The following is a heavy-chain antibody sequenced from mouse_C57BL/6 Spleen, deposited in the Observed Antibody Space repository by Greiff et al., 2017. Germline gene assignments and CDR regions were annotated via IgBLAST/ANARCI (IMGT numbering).Heavy chain of an antibody. D-gene: IGHD1-1*01. Sequence: QVHVKQPGAELVMPGASVKLSCKASGYTFTSYWMHWVKQRPGQGLEWIGEIDPSDSYTNYNQKFKGKSTLTVDKSSSAAYMQLSSLTSEDSAVYYCASSITTGSMDYWGQGTSVTVSS. J-gene: IGHJ4*01. CDR2: IDPSDSYT. CDR3: ASSITTGSMDY. CDR1: GYTFTSYW. V-gene: IGHV1-69*01.